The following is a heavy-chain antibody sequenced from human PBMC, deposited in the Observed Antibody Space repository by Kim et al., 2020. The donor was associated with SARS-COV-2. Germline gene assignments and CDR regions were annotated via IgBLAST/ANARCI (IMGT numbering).Heavy chain of an antibody. CDR1: GFTFGNYS. D-gene: IGHD2-2*01. CDR2: IKSDGSDR. V-gene: IGHV3-7*01. Sequence: GGSLRLSCVISGFTFGNYSMSWVRQTPGMGLEWVALIKSDGSDRHYVDSVKGRFTISRDNAKSSIHLHMSDVRVEDTAIYYCARPPYATQYNRFDPWGQGTLVSVPS. J-gene: IGHJ5*02. CDR3: ARPPYATQYNRFDP.